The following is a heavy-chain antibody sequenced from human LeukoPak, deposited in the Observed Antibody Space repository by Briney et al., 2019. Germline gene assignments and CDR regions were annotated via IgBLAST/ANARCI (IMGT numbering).Heavy chain of an antibody. CDR2: IYTSGST. V-gene: IGHV4-4*07. CDR3: AREYTLYRSGWFLDY. J-gene: IGHJ4*02. CDR1: GGSISSYY. D-gene: IGHD6-19*01. Sequence: SETLSLTCTVSGGSISSYYWSWIRQPAGKGLEWIGRIYTSGSTNYNPSLKSRVTMSVDTSKNQFSLKLSSVTAADTAVYYCAREYTLYRSGWFLDYWGQGTLVTVSS.